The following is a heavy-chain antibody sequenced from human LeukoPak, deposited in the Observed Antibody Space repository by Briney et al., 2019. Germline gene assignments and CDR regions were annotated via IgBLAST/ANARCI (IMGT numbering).Heavy chain of an antibody. D-gene: IGHD2-2*01. CDR3: ATLVPAARWFDP. Sequence: SETLSLTCAVSGYSISSGYYWGWIRQPPGKGLEWIGSIYHSGSTYYNPSLKSRVTISVDTSKNQFSLKLSSVTAADTAVYYCATLVPAARWFDPWGQGTLVTVSS. J-gene: IGHJ5*02. CDR2: IYHSGST. V-gene: IGHV4-38-2*01. CDR1: GYSISSGYY.